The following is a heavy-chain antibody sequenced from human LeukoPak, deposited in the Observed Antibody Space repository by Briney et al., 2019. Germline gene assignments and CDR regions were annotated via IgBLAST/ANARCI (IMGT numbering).Heavy chain of an antibody. V-gene: IGHV1-24*01. D-gene: IGHD4-17*01. CDR1: GYTLTELS. Sequence: ASVKISCKVSGYTLTELSMHWVRQAPGKGLEWMGGFDPEDGETIYAQKFQGRVTMTEDTSTDTAYMELSSLRSEDTAVYYCATGGPHDYGDYFAFDIWGQGTMVTVSS. CDR3: ATGGPHDYGDYFAFDI. CDR2: FDPEDGET. J-gene: IGHJ3*02.